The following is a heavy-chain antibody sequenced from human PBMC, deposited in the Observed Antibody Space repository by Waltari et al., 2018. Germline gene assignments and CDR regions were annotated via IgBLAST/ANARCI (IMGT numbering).Heavy chain of an antibody. D-gene: IGHD2-21*01. CDR1: GYFISSGYY. Sequence: QVHLQESGPGLVKASETLSITCNVPGYFISSGYYWGWIRQHPGKGLEWIGTIYQTGNTYYNPSLKSRVTISVGTSKTQFSLQVRSVTAADTAVYYCARGSVMAHFDYWGQGTLVTVSS. CDR2: IYQTGNT. CDR3: ARGSVMAHFDY. V-gene: IGHV4-38-2*02. J-gene: IGHJ4*02.